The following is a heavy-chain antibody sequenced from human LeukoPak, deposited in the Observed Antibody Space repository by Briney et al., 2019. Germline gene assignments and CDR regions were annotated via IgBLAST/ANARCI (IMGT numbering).Heavy chain of an antibody. J-gene: IGHJ4*02. CDR3: AREGGPYRPLDY. CDR1: GGSITNTNY. Sequence: SETLSLTCGVSGGSITNTNYWTRVRQPPGKGLEWIGEVNLQGSTNYNPSLMVRVAIAVDTSENHIPLQLTSVTAADTAVYYCAREGGPYRPLDYSGQGTLVTVSS. CDR2: VNLQGST. V-gene: IGHV4-4*02.